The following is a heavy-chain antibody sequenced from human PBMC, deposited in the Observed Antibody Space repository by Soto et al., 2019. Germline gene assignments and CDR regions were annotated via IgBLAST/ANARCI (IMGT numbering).Heavy chain of an antibody. J-gene: IGHJ4*02. CDR3: ARDRYSSSPDSDY. V-gene: IGHV4-59*13. Sequence: QVQLQESGPGVLKPSETLSLTCAVSGASISSYYWSWIRQPPGKGLEWSGYIYYNGDTKYNPSLRSRVTISVDTSKNQLYLKLNSVTAADTAVYFCARDRYSSSPDSDYWGQGTLVTVSS. CDR1: GASISSYY. CDR2: IYYNGDT. D-gene: IGHD6-6*01.